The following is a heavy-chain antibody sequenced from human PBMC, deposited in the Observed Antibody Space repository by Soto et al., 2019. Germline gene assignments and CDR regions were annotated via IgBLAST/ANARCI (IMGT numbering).Heavy chain of an antibody. Sequence: GGSLRLSCAASGFTFSSYGMHWVRQAPGKGLEWVAVIWYDGSNKYYADSVKGRFTISGDNSKNTLYLQMNSLRAEDTAVYYCARDSIAAAQSLDYWGQGTLVTVS. V-gene: IGHV3-33*01. J-gene: IGHJ4*02. CDR1: GFTFSSYG. CDR2: IWYDGSNK. D-gene: IGHD6-13*01. CDR3: ARDSIAAAQSLDY.